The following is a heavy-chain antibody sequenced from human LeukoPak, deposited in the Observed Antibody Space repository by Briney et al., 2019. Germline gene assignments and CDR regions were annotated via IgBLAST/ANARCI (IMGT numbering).Heavy chain of an antibody. Sequence: GGSLRLSCSASGFDLDEHGMSWVRQVPGKGLDWVYGINWSDGSTGYADPLRGRFTISRDNAKNSLYLQMDSLRAEDTALYYCARAPITSPFYFDYWGQGTLVTVSS. CDR1: GFDLDEHG. V-gene: IGHV3-20*04. J-gene: IGHJ4*02. D-gene: IGHD2-2*01. CDR2: INWSDGST. CDR3: ARAPITSPFYFDY.